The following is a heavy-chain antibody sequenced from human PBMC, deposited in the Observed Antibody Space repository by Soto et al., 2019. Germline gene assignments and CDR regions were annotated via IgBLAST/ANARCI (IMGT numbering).Heavy chain of an antibody. V-gene: IGHV3-30-3*01. J-gene: IGHJ4*02. CDR2: ISYDGSNK. CDR3: ARNYDFWSGPIDY. Sequence: GGSLRLSCAASGFTFSSYAMHWVRQAPGKGLEWVAVISYDGSNKYYADSVKGRFTISRDNSKNTLYLQMNSLRAEDTAVYYCARNYDFWSGPIDYWRQGTLVTLS. CDR1: GFTFSSYA. D-gene: IGHD3-3*01.